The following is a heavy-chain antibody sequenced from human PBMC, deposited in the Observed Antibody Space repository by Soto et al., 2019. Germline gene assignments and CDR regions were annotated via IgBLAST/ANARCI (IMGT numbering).Heavy chain of an antibody. Sequence: QVHLVQSGAEVKKPGASVKVSCKASGFSFTSYAITWVRQAPGQGLERMGWISAYNGNTNYAQNLQGRVTMTTDTSTSTAYMALGSLPSDDTAVYYCARDFTGWPPDGVDSWGQGTLVTVSS. CDR1: GFSFTSYA. CDR3: ARDFTGWPPDGVDS. D-gene: IGHD3-16*01. CDR2: ISAYNGNT. V-gene: IGHV1-18*01. J-gene: IGHJ4*02.